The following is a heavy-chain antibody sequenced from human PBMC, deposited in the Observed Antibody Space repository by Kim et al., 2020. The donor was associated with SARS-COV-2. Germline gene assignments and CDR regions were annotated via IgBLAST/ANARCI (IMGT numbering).Heavy chain of an antibody. Sequence: FQGRVTITADESTSTAYMELSSLRSEDTAVYYCARTRGIAAAAWFRWFDPWGQGTLVTVSS. CDR3: ARTRGIAAAAWFRWFDP. V-gene: IGHV1-69*01. J-gene: IGHJ5*02. D-gene: IGHD6-13*01.